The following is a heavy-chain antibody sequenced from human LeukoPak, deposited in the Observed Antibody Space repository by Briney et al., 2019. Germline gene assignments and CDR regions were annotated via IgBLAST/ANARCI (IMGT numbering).Heavy chain of an antibody. CDR2: IDWDDDK. Sequence: SGPALVKPTQTPTLTCSVSGFSLSTSGMCVSWIRQPPGKALEWLARIDWDDDKYYSTSLKTRLTISKDTSKNQVVLTMTNMDPVDTSTYYCARYRSIARCNDYWGQGTLVTVSS. D-gene: IGHD6-13*01. J-gene: IGHJ4*02. CDR3: ARYRSIARCNDY. V-gene: IGHV2-70*11. CDR1: GFSLSTSGMC.